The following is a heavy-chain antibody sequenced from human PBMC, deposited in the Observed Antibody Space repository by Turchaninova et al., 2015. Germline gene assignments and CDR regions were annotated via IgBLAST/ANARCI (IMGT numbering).Heavy chain of an antibody. CDR2: IYWDDDK. CDR3: SHREDTSLVSLRET. V-gene: IGHV2-5*02. CDR1: GFSLRTSVVG. D-gene: IGHD5-18*01. J-gene: IGHJ5*02. Sequence: QITLKESGPTLVKPTQTLTLTCPFSGFSLRTSVVGVGWIRQPPGKALEWLALIYWDDDKRYIPSLKSRLTITKDTSKKEVVLKMTNMDPVDTATYYCSHREDTSLVSLRETWVQGTLVTVSS.